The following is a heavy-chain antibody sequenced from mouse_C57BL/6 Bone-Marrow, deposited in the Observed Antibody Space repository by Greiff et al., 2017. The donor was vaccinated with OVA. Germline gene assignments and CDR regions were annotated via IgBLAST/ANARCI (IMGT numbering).Heavy chain of an antibody. V-gene: IGHV1-74*01. D-gene: IGHD1-1*01. CDR2: IHPSDSDT. J-gene: IGHJ2*01. Sequence: QVQLQQPGAELVKPGASVKVSCKASGYTFTSYWMHWVKQRPGQGLEWIGRIHPSDSDTNYNQKFKGKATLTVDKSSSTAYMQLSSLTSEDSAVYYCAIYDYGSRRDYFDYWGQGTTLTVSS. CDR3: AIYDYGSRRDYFDY. CDR1: GYTFTSYW.